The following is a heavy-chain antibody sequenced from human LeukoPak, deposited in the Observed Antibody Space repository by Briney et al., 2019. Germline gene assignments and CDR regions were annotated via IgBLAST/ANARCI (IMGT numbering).Heavy chain of an antibody. CDR3: ARLGPNLYGSGSYGRLRRDYYYMDV. Sequence: GESLKISCKGSGYSFTSYWIGWVRQMPGKGLEWMGIIYPGDSDTRYSPSFQGQVTISADKSISTAYLQWSSLKASDTAMYYCARLGPNLYGSGSYGRLRRDYYYMDVWGKGTTVTISS. D-gene: IGHD3-10*01. V-gene: IGHV5-51*01. CDR1: GYSFTSYW. CDR2: IYPGDSDT. J-gene: IGHJ6*03.